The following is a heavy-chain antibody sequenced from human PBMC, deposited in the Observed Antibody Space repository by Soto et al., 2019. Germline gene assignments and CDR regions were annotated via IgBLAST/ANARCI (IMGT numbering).Heavy chain of an antibody. CDR1: SSSSYY. D-gene: IGHD1-26*01. Sequence: SSSSYYWGWIRQPPGKGLEWIGSIYYSGSTYYNPSLKSRVTISVDTSKNHFSLKLSSVTAADTAVYYCARHGTLLIDYWGQGTLVTVSS. V-gene: IGHV4-39*01. CDR2: IYYSGST. CDR3: ARHGTLLIDY. J-gene: IGHJ4*02.